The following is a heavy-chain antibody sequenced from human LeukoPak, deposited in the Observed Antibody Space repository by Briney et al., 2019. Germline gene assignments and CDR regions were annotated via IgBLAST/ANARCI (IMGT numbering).Heavy chain of an antibody. CDR1: GFTFSDYD. CDR2: ISSNGSTR. V-gene: IGHV3-11*01. Sequence: GGSLRLSCAASGFTFSDYDMSWIRQAPGKGLEWVAYISSNGSTRYYADSVKGRFTISRDNAKNSLYMHTNSLRADDTAVSRCASSLPPPSSVHFDYWGPGNLVTVSP. J-gene: IGHJ4*02. CDR3: ASSLPPPSSVHFDY. D-gene: IGHD6-19*01.